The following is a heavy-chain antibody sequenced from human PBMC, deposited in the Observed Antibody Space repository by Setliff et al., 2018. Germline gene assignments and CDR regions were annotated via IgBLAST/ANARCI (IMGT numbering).Heavy chain of an antibody. V-gene: IGHV3-21*06. CDR1: GFTFNSYS. CDR2: ISSTGSYK. D-gene: IGHD1-1*01. J-gene: IGHJ4*02. Sequence: GGSLILSCAASGFTFNSYSINWVRQAPGKGLEWVSSISSTGSYKPYADSVRGRFTISRDNAKNSVDLQMSSLRPEDTAIYFCVRGLSDRVNWFAFDYWGQGTLVTVSS. CDR3: VRGLSDRVNWFAFDY.